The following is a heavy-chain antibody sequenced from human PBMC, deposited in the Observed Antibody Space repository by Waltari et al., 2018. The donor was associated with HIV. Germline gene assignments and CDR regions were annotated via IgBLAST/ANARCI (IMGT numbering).Heavy chain of an antibody. CDR2: NNPNSGGT. V-gene: IGHV1-2*02. J-gene: IGHJ4*02. CDR1: GYTFTGYY. CDR3: ASEKEYYYGSGSMFLDY. Sequence: QVQLVQSGAEMKKPGASVKVSCKASGYTFTGYYIHWVRQAPGQGLEWMGWNNPNSGGTNYAQNVQGRGTMTRDTSISTAYMELSSLRSDDTAVYYCASEKEYYYGSGSMFLDYWGQGTLVTVSS. D-gene: IGHD3-10*01.